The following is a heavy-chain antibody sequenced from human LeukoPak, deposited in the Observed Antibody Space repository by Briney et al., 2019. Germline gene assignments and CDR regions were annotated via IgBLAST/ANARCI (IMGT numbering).Heavy chain of an antibody. CDR2: IRSKAYGGTT. CDR1: GFTFGDYD. CDR3: TKVLNGDYGTFDY. J-gene: IGHJ4*02. V-gene: IGHV3-49*04. D-gene: IGHD4-17*01. Sequence: GGSLRLSSTASGFTFGDYDMSWVRQAQGKGLEWVGFIRSKAYGGTTEYAASVKGRFTISRDDSKSIAYLQMNSLKTEDTAVYYCTKVLNGDYGTFDYWGQGTLVTVSS.